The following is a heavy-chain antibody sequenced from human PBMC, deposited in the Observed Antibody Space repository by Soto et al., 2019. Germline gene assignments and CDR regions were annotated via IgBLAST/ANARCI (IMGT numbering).Heavy chain of an antibody. V-gene: IGHV1-3*01. CDR1: GYTFTSYA. CDR2: INAGNGNT. J-gene: IGHJ4*02. CDR3: ARGPGGPDGPGDY. Sequence: QVQLVQSGAEVKKPGASVKVSCKASGYTFTSYAMHWVRQAPGQRLEWMGWINAGNGNTKYSQKFQGRVTITRDTSASTAYMELSSLGSEDTAVYYCARGPGGPDGPGDYWGQGTLVTVSS. D-gene: IGHD2-15*01.